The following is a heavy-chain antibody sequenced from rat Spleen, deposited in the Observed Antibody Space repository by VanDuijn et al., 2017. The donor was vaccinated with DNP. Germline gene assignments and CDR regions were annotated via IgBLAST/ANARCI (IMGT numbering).Heavy chain of an antibody. J-gene: IGHJ3*01. Sequence: LSLTCSVSGFSLTNYHVHWVRQPPGKGLEWMGRIQSGGKTDYNSPFKSRLSITRDTSKSQVFLKMTSVRTEDTAMYFCARDSGIEADWGQGTRVTVSS. CDR2: IQSGGKT. D-gene: IGHD1-11*01. CDR1: GFSLTNYH. V-gene: IGHV2-27*01. CDR3: ARDSGIEAD.